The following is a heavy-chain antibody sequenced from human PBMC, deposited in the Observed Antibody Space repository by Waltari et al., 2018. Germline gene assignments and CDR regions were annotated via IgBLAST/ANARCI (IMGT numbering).Heavy chain of an antibody. CDR3: ARETGSPYYYMDV. Sequence: EVQLVESGGGLVQPGGSLRLSCAASGFTFSNYWMSWVRQAPGKGLEWVANIKQDGSEKYYVDSVKGRFTISRDNDKNSLYLQMNSLRADDTAVYYCARETGSPYYYMDVWGKGTTVTVSS. V-gene: IGHV3-7*01. J-gene: IGHJ6*03. CDR1: GFTFSNYW. CDR2: IKQDGSEK.